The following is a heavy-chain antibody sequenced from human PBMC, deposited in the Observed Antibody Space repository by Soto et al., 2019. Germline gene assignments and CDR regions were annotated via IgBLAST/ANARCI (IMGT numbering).Heavy chain of an antibody. CDR1: GYSFLSYW. CDR3: ASPFRYYDFWSGYSPGVSDI. CDR2: IYPGDSDT. D-gene: IGHD3-3*01. Sequence: GESLKISCRGSGYSFLSYWIGWVRQMPGKGLEWMGIIYPGDSDTRYSPSFQGQVTISADKSISTAYLQWSSLKASDTAMYYCASPFRYYDFWSGYSPGVSDIWGQGTMVTVSS. V-gene: IGHV5-51*01. J-gene: IGHJ3*02.